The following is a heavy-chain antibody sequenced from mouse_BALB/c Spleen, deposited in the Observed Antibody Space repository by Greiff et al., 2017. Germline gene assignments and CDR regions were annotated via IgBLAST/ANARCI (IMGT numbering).Heavy chain of an antibody. CDR1: GFTFTDYY. CDR2: IRNKANGYTT. Sequence: EVKVVESGGGLVQPGGSLRLSCATSGFTFTDYYMSWVRQPPGKALEWLGFIRNKANGYTTEYSASVKGRFTISRDNSQSILYLQMNTLRAEDSATYYCARGYDEDAMDYWGQGTSVTVSS. D-gene: IGHD2-12*01. CDR3: ARGYDEDAMDY. J-gene: IGHJ4*01. V-gene: IGHV7-3*02.